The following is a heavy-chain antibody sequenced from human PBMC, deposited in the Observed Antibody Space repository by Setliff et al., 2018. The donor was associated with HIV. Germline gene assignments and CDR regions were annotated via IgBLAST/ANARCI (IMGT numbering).Heavy chain of an antibody. J-gene: IGHJ4*02. V-gene: IGHV3-11*04. Sequence: PGGSLRLSCAASGFTFSDYDMNWIRQAPGKGLEWVSYISSSGSTIFYADSVKGRFTISRDNAKDSLYLQMNSLRAEDTAVYYCARDLDGRQLWSPFDYWGQGTRVTVS. CDR1: GFTFSDYD. CDR2: ISSSGSTI. CDR3: ARDLDGRQLWSPFDY. D-gene: IGHD3-10*01.